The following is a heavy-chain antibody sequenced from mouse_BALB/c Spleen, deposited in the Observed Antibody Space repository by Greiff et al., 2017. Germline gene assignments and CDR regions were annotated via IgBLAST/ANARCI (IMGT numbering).Heavy chain of an antibody. CDR2: ISSGGSYT. CDR3: AGQGYGNQVDDY. Sequence: EVQRVESGGGLVKPGGSLKLSCAASGFTFSSYAMSWVRQTPEKRLEWVATISSGGSYTYYPDSVKGRFTISRDNAKNTLYLQMSSLRSEDTAMYYCAGQGYGNQVDDYWGQGTTLTVSS. CDR1: GFTFSSYA. D-gene: IGHD2-10*02. J-gene: IGHJ2*01. V-gene: IGHV5-9-3*01.